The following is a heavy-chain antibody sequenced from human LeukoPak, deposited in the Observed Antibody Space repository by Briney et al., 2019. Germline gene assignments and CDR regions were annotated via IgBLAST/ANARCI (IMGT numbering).Heavy chain of an antibody. CDR2: INVNGAAM. J-gene: IGHJ6*03. D-gene: IGHD5-12*01. Sequence: GGSLRLSCAASGFSFKDYYFSWIRQAPGKGLEWVSFINVNGAAMYYADSVKGRFTISRDNAKNSLYLQMNSLRAEDTAVYYCARGKRGYSGYGNYYYMDVWGKGTTVTVSS. CDR1: GFSFKDYY. V-gene: IGHV3-11*01. CDR3: ARGKRGYSGYGNYYYMDV.